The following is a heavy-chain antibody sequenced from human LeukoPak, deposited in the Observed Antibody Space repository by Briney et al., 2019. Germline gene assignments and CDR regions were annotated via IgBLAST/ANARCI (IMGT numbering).Heavy chain of an antibody. J-gene: IGHJ4*02. Sequence: PGQSLRLSCAASGFTFSAYGMQWVRQAPGKGLEWVAVISNDGDNKYYADSVKGRFTISRDNSKNRVYLQMNSLRAEDTAVYYCARGRQLGGPTTVYFDYWGQGTLVTVSS. CDR2: ISNDGDNK. V-gene: IGHV3-30*03. D-gene: IGHD3-16*01. CDR3: ARGRQLGGPTTVYFDY. CDR1: GFTFSAYG.